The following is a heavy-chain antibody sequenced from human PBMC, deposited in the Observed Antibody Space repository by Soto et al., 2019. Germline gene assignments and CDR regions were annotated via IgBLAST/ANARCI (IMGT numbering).Heavy chain of an antibody. CDR2: IYYSGST. CDR3: ARGGRAAYYYYMGV. CDR1: GGSIGSGDYY. Sequence: PSETLCLTCTVSGGSIGSGDYYWSWIRQPPGKGLEWIGYIYYSGSTYYNPSLKSRVTISVDTSKNQFSLKLSSVTAADTAVYYCARGGRAAYYYYMGVWGTGTTVTVSS. J-gene: IGHJ6*03. V-gene: IGHV4-30-4*02.